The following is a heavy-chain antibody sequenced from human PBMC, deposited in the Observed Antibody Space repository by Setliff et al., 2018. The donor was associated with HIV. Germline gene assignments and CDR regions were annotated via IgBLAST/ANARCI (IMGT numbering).Heavy chain of an antibody. D-gene: IGHD3-3*01. CDR2: IHYSGTT. V-gene: IGHV4-59*08. CDR1: GASLIGHW. CDR3: ARRLQFLEFLHGVGGLDV. J-gene: IGHJ6*02. Sequence: SETLSLTCSVSGASLIGHWWWSWIRQPPGKGLEWTGNIHYSGTTHYNPSLRSRVTISVDTSKNQFSLKLSSATAADTAVYYCARRLQFLEFLHGVGGLDVWGQGTTVTVSS.